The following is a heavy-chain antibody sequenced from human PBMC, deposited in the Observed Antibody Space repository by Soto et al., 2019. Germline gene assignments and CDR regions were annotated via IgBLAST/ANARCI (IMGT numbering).Heavy chain of an antibody. CDR3: ARGGSPYVWFNEF. Sequence: QEQLVQSGPEVKKPGSSVKVSCKDSGGLFSSFVISWVRQAPGQGLEWLGGIIPVFGTTNYAEKFQDRVTITEDESTNTAYMEMRSLRSGDTAMYYCARGGSPYVWFNEFWGQGTLVTVSS. J-gene: IGHJ4*02. CDR1: GGLFSSFV. V-gene: IGHV1-69*01. CDR2: IIPVFGTT. D-gene: IGHD3-16*01.